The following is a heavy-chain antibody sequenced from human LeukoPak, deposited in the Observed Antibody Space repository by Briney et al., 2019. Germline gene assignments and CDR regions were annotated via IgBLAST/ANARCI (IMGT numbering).Heavy chain of an antibody. CDR2: ISSSGSTI. Sequence: PGGSLRLSCAASGFTLSDYYMSWIRQAPGKGLEWVSYISSSGSTIYYADSVKGRFTISRDNAKNSLYLKMNSLRAEDTAVYYCARDPPDSSGESYWGQGTLVTVSS. CDR3: ARDPPDSSGESY. CDR1: GFTLSDYY. V-gene: IGHV3-11*04. D-gene: IGHD3-22*01. J-gene: IGHJ4*02.